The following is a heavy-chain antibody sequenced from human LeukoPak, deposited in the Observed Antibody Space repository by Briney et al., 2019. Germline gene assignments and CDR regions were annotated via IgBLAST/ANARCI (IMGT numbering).Heavy chain of an antibody. CDR1: GGSISSSSYY. Sequence: SETLSLTCTVSGGSISSSSYYWGWIRQPPGKGLEWIGSIYYSGSTYYNPSLKSRVTISVDTSKNQFSLKLSSVTAADTAVYYCARIYATFGGVIVPRFDYWGQGTLVTVSS. D-gene: IGHD3-16*02. CDR3: ARIYATFGGVIVPRFDY. CDR2: IYYSGST. J-gene: IGHJ4*02. V-gene: IGHV4-39*07.